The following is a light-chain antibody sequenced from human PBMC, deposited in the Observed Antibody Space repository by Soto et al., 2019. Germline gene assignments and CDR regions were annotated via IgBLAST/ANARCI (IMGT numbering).Light chain of an antibody. CDR3: ETWDSNSWV. V-gene: IGLV4-60*03. CDR1: SGHSSYI. CDR2: LEGSGSY. J-gene: IGLJ3*02. Sequence: QPVLTQSSSASASLGSSVKLTCTLNSGHSSYIIAWHQQQPGKAPRYLIKLEGSGSYNKGSGVPDRFSGSSSGADRYLTISNLQSEDEADYYCETWDSNSWVFGGGTKLTVL.